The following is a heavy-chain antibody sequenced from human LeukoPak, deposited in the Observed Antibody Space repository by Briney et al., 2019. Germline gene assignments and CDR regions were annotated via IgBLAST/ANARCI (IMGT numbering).Heavy chain of an antibody. D-gene: IGHD5-18*01. CDR1: GFTFSDHY. CDR2: TRNKANSYTT. J-gene: IGHJ4*02. V-gene: IGHV3-72*01. CDR3: ARSRGYSYGSDY. Sequence: PGGSLRLSCAASGFTFSDHYMDRVRQAPGKGLEWVGRTRNKANSYTTEYAASVKGRFTISRDDSKNSLYLQMNSLKTEDTAVYYCARSRGYSYGSDYWGQGTLVTVSS.